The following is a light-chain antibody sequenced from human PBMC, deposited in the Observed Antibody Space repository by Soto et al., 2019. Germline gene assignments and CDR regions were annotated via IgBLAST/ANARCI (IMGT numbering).Light chain of an antibody. CDR3: QQYGSLSWT. CDR2: GAS. J-gene: IGKJ1*01. Sequence: EVVLTQSPGTVSVTPGERVTLSCRASQSVSSCLAWYQQKPGQAPRLLINGASNRATGIPDRFSGSGSGTDFTLTISRLEPEDFAVYYCQQYGSLSWTFGQGTKVDI. CDR1: QSVSSC. V-gene: IGKV3-20*01.